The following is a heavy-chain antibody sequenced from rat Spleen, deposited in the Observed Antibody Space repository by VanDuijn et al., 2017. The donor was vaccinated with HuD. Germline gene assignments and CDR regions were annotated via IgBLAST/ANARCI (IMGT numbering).Heavy chain of an antibody. D-gene: IGHD5-1*01. CDR2: ITFDGNSA. V-gene: IGHV5-20*01. CDR3: TTARWGVMDA. Sequence: EVQLVESDGGLVQPGRSLKLSCAASEFTFSDYYMAWVRQVPTKGLEWVATITFDGNSAYYRDSVKGRFTISRDDAKRTLYLQMDSLRSEDTATYYSTTARWGVMDAWGQGTSVTVSS. CDR1: EFTFSDYY. J-gene: IGHJ4*01.